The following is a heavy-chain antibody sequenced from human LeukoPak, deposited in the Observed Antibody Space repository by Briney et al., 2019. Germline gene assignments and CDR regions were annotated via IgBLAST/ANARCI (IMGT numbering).Heavy chain of an antibody. CDR1: GYTFTSYA. CDR3: ARAIGDSSSWFPN. CDR2: INAGNGNT. V-gene: IGHV1-3*01. Sequence: ASVKVSCKASGYTFTSYAMHWVRQAPGQRLEWMGWINAGNGNTKYSQKFQGRVTITRDTSASTAYMELSSLRSDDTAVYYCARAIGDSSSWFPNWGQGTLVTVSS. D-gene: IGHD6-13*01. J-gene: IGHJ4*02.